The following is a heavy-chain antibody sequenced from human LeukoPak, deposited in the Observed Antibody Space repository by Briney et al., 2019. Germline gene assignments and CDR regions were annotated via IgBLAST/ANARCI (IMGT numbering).Heavy chain of an antibody. CDR1: GGSFSGYY. CDR3: ARSHYDFWSGYYEGIDY. Sequence: PSETLSLTCAVYGGSFSGYYWCWIRQPPGKGLQWIGEINHSGSTNYNPSLKSRVTISVDTSKNQFSLKLSSVTAADTAVYYCARSHYDFWSGYYEGIDYWGQGTLVTVSS. D-gene: IGHD3-3*01. J-gene: IGHJ4*02. V-gene: IGHV4-34*01. CDR2: INHSGST.